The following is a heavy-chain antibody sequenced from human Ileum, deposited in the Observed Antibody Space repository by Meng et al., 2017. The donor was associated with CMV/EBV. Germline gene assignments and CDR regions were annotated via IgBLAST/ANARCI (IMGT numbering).Heavy chain of an antibody. CDR1: GFTFDDYG. J-gene: IGHJ6*02. Sequence: ETLSLTCAASGFTFDDYGMSWVRQAPGKGLEWVSGINWNGDTTGYADSVKGRFTISRDNAKNSLYLQLNSLRDEDTALYYCARVPYQLLPTYYDYGMDVWGQGTTVTVSS. CDR3: ARVPYQLLPTYYDYGMDV. CDR2: INWNGDTT. D-gene: IGHD2-2*01. V-gene: IGHV3-20*04.